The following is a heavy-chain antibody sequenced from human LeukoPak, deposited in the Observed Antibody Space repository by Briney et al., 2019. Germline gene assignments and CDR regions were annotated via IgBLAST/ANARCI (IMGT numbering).Heavy chain of an antibody. V-gene: IGHV3-74*01. Sequence: GGSLRLSCAASGFTFSSYWMHWVRQAPGKGLVWVSRIKTDGSTTDYADSVKGRFTISRDNAKNTMYLQMNSLRVEDTAVYYCARAVPGTGPDIWGLGTMVTVSS. CDR1: GFTFSSYW. J-gene: IGHJ3*02. CDR2: IKTDGSTT. D-gene: IGHD1-14*01. CDR3: ARAVPGTGPDI.